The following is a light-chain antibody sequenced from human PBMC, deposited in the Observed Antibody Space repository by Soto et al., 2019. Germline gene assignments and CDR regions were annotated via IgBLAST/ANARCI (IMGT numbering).Light chain of an antibody. Sequence: QSVLTQPPSASGSPGQSVTIPCTGTSSDVGDNKYVSWYQQQPGKAPKVIIYEISERPSGVPDRFSGSKSGNTASLTVSGLRAEDEADYYCSSYAGSNNFRVFGGGTKLTVL. V-gene: IGLV2-8*01. CDR1: SSDVGDNKY. CDR3: SSYAGSNNFRV. J-gene: IGLJ2*01. CDR2: EIS.